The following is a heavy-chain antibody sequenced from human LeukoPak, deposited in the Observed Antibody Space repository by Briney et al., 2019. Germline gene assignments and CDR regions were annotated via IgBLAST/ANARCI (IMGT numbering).Heavy chain of an antibody. CDR2: INPNSGGT. D-gene: IGHD3-22*01. Sequence: ASVKVSCKASGYTFTGYYMHWVRQAPGQGLEWMGWINPNSGGTNYAQKFQGRVTMTRDTSISTAYMELSRLRPDDTAVYYCARAYYYDSSGYYSPFVDYWGQGTLVTVSS. CDR1: GYTFTGYY. J-gene: IGHJ4*02. CDR3: ARAYYYDSSGYYSPFVDY. V-gene: IGHV1-2*02.